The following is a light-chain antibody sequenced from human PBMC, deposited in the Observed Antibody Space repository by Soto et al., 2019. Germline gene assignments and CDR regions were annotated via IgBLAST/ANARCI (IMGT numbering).Light chain of an antibody. CDR2: EVT. V-gene: IGLV2-14*01. CDR3: SSYTSTGTPV. CDR1: STDVGGYNF. J-gene: IGLJ1*01. Sequence: QSVLTQPASVSGSLGQSITMSCTGTSTDVGGYNFVSWYQQHPDKAPKLLIYEVTNRPSGVSNRFSGSKSGNTASLTISGLQAEDDADYYCSSYTSTGTPVFGTGTKVTVL.